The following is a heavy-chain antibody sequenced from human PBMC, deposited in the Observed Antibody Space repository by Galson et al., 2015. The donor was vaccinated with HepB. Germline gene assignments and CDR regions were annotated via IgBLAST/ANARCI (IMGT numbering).Heavy chain of an antibody. D-gene: IGHD6-13*01. Sequence: SVKVSCKASGGTFSSYAISWVRQAPGQGLEWMGRIIPILGIANYAQKFQGRVTITADKSTSTAYMELSSLRSEDTAVYYCARDLPTIAAAINDYWGQGTLVTVSS. CDR2: IIPILGIA. V-gene: IGHV1-69*04. CDR1: GGTFSSYA. J-gene: IGHJ4*02. CDR3: ARDLPTIAAAINDY.